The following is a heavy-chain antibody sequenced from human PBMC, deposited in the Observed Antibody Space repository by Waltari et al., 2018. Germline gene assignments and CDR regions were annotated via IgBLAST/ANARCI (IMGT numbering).Heavy chain of an antibody. J-gene: IGHJ4*02. CDR3: ARNKGWYGDGYFDY. D-gene: IGHD6-19*01. CDR1: GFTVSSNS. Sequence: EVQLVESGGGWIQRGGCLSRSCEASGFTVSSNSMGWVGQAPGKGLGWVSVIYSDGRTVYADSVKGRFTISRDNLKNTVDLQMSSLRADDTAVYYCARNKGWYGDGYFDYWGQGTLVSVSS. V-gene: IGHV3-53*01. CDR2: IYSDGRT.